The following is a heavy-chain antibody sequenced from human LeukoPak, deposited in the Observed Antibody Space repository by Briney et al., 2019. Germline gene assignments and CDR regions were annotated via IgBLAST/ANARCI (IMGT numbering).Heavy chain of an antibody. Sequence: SETLSLTCAVYGGSFSGYYWSWIRQPPGKGLEWIGSIYYSGSTYYNPSLKSRVTISVDTSKNQFSLKLSSVTAADTAVYYCASFGTQIGYFGVVTYYYMDVWGKGTTVTVSS. CDR1: GGSFSGYY. J-gene: IGHJ6*03. D-gene: IGHD3-3*01. V-gene: IGHV4-34*01. CDR3: ASFGTQIGYFGVVTYYYMDV. CDR2: IYYSGST.